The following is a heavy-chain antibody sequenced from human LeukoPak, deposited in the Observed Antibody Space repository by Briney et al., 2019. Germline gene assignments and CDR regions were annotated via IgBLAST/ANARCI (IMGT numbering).Heavy chain of an antibody. D-gene: IGHD4-17*01. Sequence: AGGSLRLSCAASGFSFSSYWMTWVRQAQGKGLEWVANIKEDGSDKYYVDSVKGRFTISRDNAKNSLYLQMNSLRAEDTTVYYCTKYGDDDTPGLNWGQGTLVTVSS. CDR1: GFSFSSYW. J-gene: IGHJ4*02. CDR3: TKYGDDDTPGLN. V-gene: IGHV3-7*02. CDR2: IKEDGSDK.